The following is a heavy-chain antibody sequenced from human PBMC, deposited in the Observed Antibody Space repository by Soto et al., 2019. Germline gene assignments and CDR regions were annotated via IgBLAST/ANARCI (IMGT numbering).Heavy chain of an antibody. CDR1: GFTFSSYG. CDR3: AKDCRTSPTQFIDY. J-gene: IGHJ4*02. D-gene: IGHD2-2*01. CDR2: ISYDGSDK. Sequence: GGSLRLSCAASGFTFSSYGMHWVRQAPGKGLEWVAVISYDGSDKYYADSVEGRFTISRDNSKNTLYLQMNSLRAEDTAVYYCAKDCRTSPTQFIDYWGQGTLVTVSS. V-gene: IGHV3-30*18.